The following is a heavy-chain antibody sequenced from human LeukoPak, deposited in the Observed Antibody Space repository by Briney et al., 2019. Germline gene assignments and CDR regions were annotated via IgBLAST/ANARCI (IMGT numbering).Heavy chain of an antibody. D-gene: IGHD5-12*01. V-gene: IGHV3-48*03. CDR1: GFTFSSYE. Sequence: GGSLRLSCAASGFTFSSYEMNWVRQAPGKGLEWVSYISSSGSTIYYADSVKGRFTISRDNSKNTLYLQMNSLRAEDTAVYYCAKDRSGDGYDYFDYWGQGTLVTVSS. CDR3: AKDRSGDGYDYFDY. CDR2: ISSSGSTI. J-gene: IGHJ4*02.